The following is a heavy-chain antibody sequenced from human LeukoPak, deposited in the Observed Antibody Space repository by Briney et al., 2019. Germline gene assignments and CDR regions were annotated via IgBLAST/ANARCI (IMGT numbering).Heavy chain of an antibody. J-gene: IGHJ6*03. CDR1: GFTFSSYS. CDR3: AREEVGATSYYYYMDV. D-gene: IGHD1-26*01. CDR2: ISSSSSYI. Sequence: GGSLRLSCAASGFTFSSYSMNWVRQAPGKGLEWVSSISSSSSYIYYADSVKGRFTISRDNAKNSLYLQMNSLRAEDTAVYYCAREEVGATSYYYYMDVWGKGTTVTVSS. V-gene: IGHV3-21*01.